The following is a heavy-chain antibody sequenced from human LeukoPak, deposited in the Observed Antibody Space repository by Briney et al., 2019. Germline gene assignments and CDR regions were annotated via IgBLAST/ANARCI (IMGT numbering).Heavy chain of an antibody. V-gene: IGHV3-7*04. CDR3: ARDVY. CDR1: GFAFSRYW. CDR2: INEDESEI. Sequence: GGSLRLSCTASGFAFSRYWMSWVRQAPGKGLEWVAAINEDESEIYYVESVKGRFTISRDNTKNSLYMQMNNLRAEDTAVFYCARDVYWGQGTLVTVSS. J-gene: IGHJ4*02.